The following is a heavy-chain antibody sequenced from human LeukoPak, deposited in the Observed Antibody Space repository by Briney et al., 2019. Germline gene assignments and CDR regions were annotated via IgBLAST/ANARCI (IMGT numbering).Heavy chain of an antibody. CDR3: TKSHDVVGNTYFDY. CDR1: GFTFEVYA. D-gene: IGHD1-26*01. J-gene: IGHJ4*02. V-gene: IGHV3-9*01. CDR2: ISWDSGGT. Sequence: PGGSLRLSCAASGFTFEVYAMHWVRQAPGRGLEWVSGISWDSGGTGYADSVKGRFTISRDNAKKSLYLHMNSLRPEDAALYYCTKSHDVVGNTYFDYWGQGTLVTVSS.